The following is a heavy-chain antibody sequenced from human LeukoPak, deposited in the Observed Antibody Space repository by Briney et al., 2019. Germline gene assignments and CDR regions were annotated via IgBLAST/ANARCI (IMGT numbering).Heavy chain of an antibody. Sequence: PGGSLRLSCAVSGFTVSNSFMNWVRQAPGKGLEWVSVTHSDGTTYFADSVQGRFTISRDNSKNTLYLQMNSLRDEDTAVYYCARPSPLDGSGRYYIDYWGQGTLVTVSS. CDR3: ARPSPLDGSGRYYIDY. V-gene: IGHV3-66*01. CDR1: GFTVSNSF. J-gene: IGHJ4*02. D-gene: IGHD3-10*01. CDR2: THSDGTT.